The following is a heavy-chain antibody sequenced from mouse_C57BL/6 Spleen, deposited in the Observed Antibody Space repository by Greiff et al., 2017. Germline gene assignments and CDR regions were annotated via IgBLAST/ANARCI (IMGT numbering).Heavy chain of an antibody. CDR3: ARSPSTRSYYAMDY. J-gene: IGHJ4*01. CDR1: GYTFTSYW. Sequence: QVQLKQPGAELVKPGASVKLSCKASGYTFTSYWMHWVKQRPGRGLEWIGRIDPNSGGTKYNEKFKSKATLTVDKPSSTAYMQLSSLTSEDSAVYYCARSPSTRSYYAMDYWGQGTAVTVSS. V-gene: IGHV1-72*01. D-gene: IGHD2-1*01. CDR2: IDPNSGGT.